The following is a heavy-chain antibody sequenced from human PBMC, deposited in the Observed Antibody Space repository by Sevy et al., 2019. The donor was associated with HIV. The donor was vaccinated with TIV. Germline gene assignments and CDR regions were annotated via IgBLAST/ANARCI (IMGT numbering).Heavy chain of an antibody. CDR2: ISYDRSDK. V-gene: IGHV3-30*06. Sequence: GGSLRLSCAASGFTFGSYGMHWVRQAPGKGLEWVAYISYDRSDKNYAVSVKGRFTISRDNSKNTVFLQLNSLRPEDTAVYYCARVFSSYYFDYWGQGTLVTVSS. CDR3: ARVFSSYYFDY. J-gene: IGHJ4*02. CDR1: GFTFGSYG.